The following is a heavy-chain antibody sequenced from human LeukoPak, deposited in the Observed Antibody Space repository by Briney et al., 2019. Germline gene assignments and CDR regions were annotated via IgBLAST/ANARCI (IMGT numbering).Heavy chain of an antibody. D-gene: IGHD5-18*01. CDR3: AKDMHTAMALDFDY. V-gene: IGHV3-30*18. CDR2: ISYDGSNK. CDR1: GFTFSSYG. J-gene: IGHJ4*02. Sequence: GSLRLSCAASGFTFSSYGMHWVRQAPGKGLEWVAVISYDGSNKYYADSVKGRFTISRDNSKNALYLQMNSLRAEDTAVYYCAKDMHTAMALDFDYWGQGTLVTVSS.